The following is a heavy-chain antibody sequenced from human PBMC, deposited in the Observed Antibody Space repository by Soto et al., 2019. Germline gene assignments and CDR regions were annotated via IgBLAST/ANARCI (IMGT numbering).Heavy chain of an antibody. Sequence: QVQLVQSGAEVKKPGSSVKVSCKASGGTFSSYAISWVRQAPGQGLEWMGGIIPIFGTANYAQKFQGRVTITADESTSTDYMELSSLRSEDTAVYYCARSIMITFGGVIVIEALDYWGQGTLVTVSS. D-gene: IGHD3-16*02. V-gene: IGHV1-69*12. CDR3: ARSIMITFGGVIVIEALDY. J-gene: IGHJ4*02. CDR2: IIPIFGTA. CDR1: GGTFSSYA.